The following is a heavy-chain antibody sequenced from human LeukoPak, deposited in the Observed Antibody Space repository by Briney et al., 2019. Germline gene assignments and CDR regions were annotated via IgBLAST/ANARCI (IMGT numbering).Heavy chain of an antibody. V-gene: IGHV3-21*01. D-gene: IGHD3-22*01. CDR3: ARDRYYDSSGYPEYFQH. CDR1: GFTFSSYS. Sequence: PGGSLRLSCAASGFTFSSYSMNWVRQAPGKGLEWVSSISSSSSYIYYADSVKGRFTISRDNAKNSLYLQMNSLRAEDTAVYYCARDRYYDSSGYPEYFQHWGQGTLVTVPS. CDR2: ISSSSSYI. J-gene: IGHJ1*01.